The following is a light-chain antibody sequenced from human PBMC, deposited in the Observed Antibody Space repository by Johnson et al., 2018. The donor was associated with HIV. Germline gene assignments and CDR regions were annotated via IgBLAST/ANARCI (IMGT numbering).Light chain of an antibody. V-gene: IGLV1-51*01. CDR2: DNN. CDR1: NSNIGNNY. CDR3: GTWDTSLGAQYV. Sequence: QSVLTQPPSVSAAPGQKVTISCSGSNSNIGNNYVSWYQQLPGTAPKLLIYDNNKRPSGIPDRFSGSKSGTSATLGITGLQTGDEADYYCGTWDTSLGAQYVFGSGTKVTVL. J-gene: IGLJ1*01.